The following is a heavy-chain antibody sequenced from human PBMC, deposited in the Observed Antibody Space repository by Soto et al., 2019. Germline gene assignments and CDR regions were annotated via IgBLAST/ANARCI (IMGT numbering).Heavy chain of an antibody. D-gene: IGHD1-7*01. Sequence: GGSLRLSCAASGFTFSSYWMSWVRQAPGKGLEWVTNIKQDGSEKYYVDSVKGRFTISRDNAKNSLYLQMNSLRAEDTAVYYCVGESGTIDYWGQGTLVTVSS. J-gene: IGHJ4*02. CDR2: IKQDGSEK. CDR1: GFTFSSYW. V-gene: IGHV3-7*01. CDR3: VGESGTIDY.